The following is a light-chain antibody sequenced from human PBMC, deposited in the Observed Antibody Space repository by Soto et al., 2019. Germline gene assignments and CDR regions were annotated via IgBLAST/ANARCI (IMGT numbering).Light chain of an antibody. Sequence: QSALTQPASVSGSPAQSITISCTGTSSDVGGYNYVAWYQQHPGKAPKLIIYDVTNRPSGVSNRFSGSKSGNTASLTISGLQADDEADYHCSSYTSSSTPYVFGTGTKLTVL. CDR1: SSDVGGYNY. CDR2: DVT. CDR3: SSYTSSSTPYV. V-gene: IGLV2-14*01. J-gene: IGLJ1*01.